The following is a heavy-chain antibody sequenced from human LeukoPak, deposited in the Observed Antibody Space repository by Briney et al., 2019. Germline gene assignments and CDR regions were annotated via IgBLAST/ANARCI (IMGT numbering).Heavy chain of an antibody. J-gene: IGHJ4*02. D-gene: IGHD3-22*01. CDR1: GFSFGSYS. Sequence: GGSLRLSCAASGFSFGSYSMNWVRQAPGKGLEWVSSISSTSRSSYIFYAESVEGRFTISRDNTKNSLFLQMSSLIAEDTAVYYCARGYIDNLGYSPRSAFDKWGQGTLVTVSS. CDR2: ISSTSRSSYI. CDR3: ARGYIDNLGYSPRSAFDK. V-gene: IGHV3-21*01.